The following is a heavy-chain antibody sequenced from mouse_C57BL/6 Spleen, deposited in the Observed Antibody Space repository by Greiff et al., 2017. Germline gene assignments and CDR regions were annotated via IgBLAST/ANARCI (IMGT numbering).Heavy chain of an antibody. CDR3: ARWRCYDVDYFDY. CDR1: GYTFTDYN. V-gene: IGHV1-18*01. J-gene: IGHJ2*01. D-gene: IGHD2-12*01. CDR2: INPNNGGT. Sequence: VQLKQSGPELVKPGASVKIPCKASGYTFTDYNMDWVKQSPGKSLEWIGDINPNNGGTIYNQKFKGKATLTVDTSSSTAYMALRSLTSEDTAVYDCARWRCYDVDYFDYWGQGTTLTVSS.